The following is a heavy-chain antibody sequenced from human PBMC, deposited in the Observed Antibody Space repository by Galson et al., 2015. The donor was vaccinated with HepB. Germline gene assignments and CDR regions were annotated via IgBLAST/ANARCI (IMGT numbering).Heavy chain of an antibody. V-gene: IGHV1-3*03. CDR2: INAGNGNT. CDR3: ARVTADYYENSGYYVGRGFDY. Sequence: SVKVSCKASGYEFASFPIHWVRQAPGQGLEWMGWINAGNGNTKESLEFQGRVTFTRDTSASTVYMDLSSLRSEDTAVYYCARVTADYYENSGYYVGRGFDYWGQGTLVTVSS. CDR1: GYEFASFP. D-gene: IGHD3-22*01. J-gene: IGHJ4*02.